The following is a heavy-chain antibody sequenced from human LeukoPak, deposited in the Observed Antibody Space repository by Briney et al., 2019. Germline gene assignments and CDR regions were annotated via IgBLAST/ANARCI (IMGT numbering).Heavy chain of an antibody. J-gene: IGHJ2*01. D-gene: IGHD3-22*01. Sequence: PSQTLSLTCTVSGGSISSGSYYWSWIRQTPGKGLEWIGEVNHSGSTNYNPSLKSRVAISVDTSKNQFSLKLSSVTAADTAMYYCARKTLKPPYYDDSSGYYWYFDIWGRGTLVTVSS. V-gene: IGHV4-39*07. CDR3: ARKTLKPPYYDDSSGYYWYFDI. CDR2: VNHSGST. CDR1: GGSISSGSYY.